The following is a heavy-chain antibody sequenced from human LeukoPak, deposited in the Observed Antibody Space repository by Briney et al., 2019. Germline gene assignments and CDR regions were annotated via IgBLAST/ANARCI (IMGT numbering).Heavy chain of an antibody. CDR2: INHSGST. V-gene: IGHV4-34*01. D-gene: IGHD3-10*01. CDR3: ARARHYYGSGIDY. Sequence: SETLSLTCAVYGGSFSGYYWSWIRQPPGKGLEWIGEINHSGSTNYNPSLKSRVTISVDTSKNQFSLKLSSVTAADTAVYYCARARHYYGSGIDYWGQGTLVTVSS. J-gene: IGHJ4*02. CDR1: GGSFSGYY.